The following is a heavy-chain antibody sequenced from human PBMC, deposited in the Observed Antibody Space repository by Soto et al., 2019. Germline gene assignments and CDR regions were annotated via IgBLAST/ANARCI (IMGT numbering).Heavy chain of an antibody. CDR2: ILYDESNK. CDR3: ARVRGSSWYEGAFDI. Sequence: QVQLVESGGGVVQPGRSLRLSCAASGFTFSSYAMHWVRQAPGKVLEWVAFILYDESNKYYADSVKGRFTITRDNSKNTLYLQMNSLRAEDTAVYYCARVRGSSWYEGAFDIWGQGTMVTVSS. D-gene: IGHD6-13*01. V-gene: IGHV3-30-3*01. J-gene: IGHJ3*02. CDR1: GFTFSSYA.